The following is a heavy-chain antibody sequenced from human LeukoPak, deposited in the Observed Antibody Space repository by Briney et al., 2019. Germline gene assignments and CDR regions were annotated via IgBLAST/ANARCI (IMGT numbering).Heavy chain of an antibody. V-gene: IGHV3-74*01. CDR1: GFTYNYFW. CDR3: ATGINGSVE. CDR2: LNTDGSHT. J-gene: IGHJ4*02. D-gene: IGHD3-3*01. Sequence: GGSLRLSCAASGFTYNYFWMHGVPQAPGKGLAWVSRLNTDGSHTGYADSVKGRFTNSRDHAKHILHLHMNSVRVEHTAVYYCATGINGSVEWGQGTLVTVST.